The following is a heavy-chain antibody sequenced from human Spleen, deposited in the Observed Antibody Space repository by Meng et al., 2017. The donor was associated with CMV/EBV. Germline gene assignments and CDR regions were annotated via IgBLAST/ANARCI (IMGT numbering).Heavy chain of an antibody. J-gene: IGHJ4*02. D-gene: IGHD3-10*01. Sequence: VSGDSRSSRNWWSWVRQRPGKGLEWIGEIYHSGITNYSPSLKSRVTISIDKSKNQFSLKLSSVTAADTAVYYCARGLYYGSGSYYSYWGQGTLVTVSS. CDR1: GDSRSSRNW. V-gene: IGHV4-4*02. CDR2: IYHSGIT. CDR3: ARGLYYGSGSYYSY.